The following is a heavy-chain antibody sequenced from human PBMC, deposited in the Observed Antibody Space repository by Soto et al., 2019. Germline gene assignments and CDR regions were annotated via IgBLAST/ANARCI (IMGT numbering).Heavy chain of an antibody. CDR1: GFTFSSYA. CDR3: AKVYYDILTGYYSMISYYFDY. V-gene: IGHV3-23*01. CDR2: ISGSGGST. J-gene: IGHJ4*02. D-gene: IGHD3-9*01. Sequence: HPGGSLRLSCAASGFTFSSYAMSWVRQAPGKGLEWVSAISGSGGSTYYADSVKGRFTISRDNSKNTLYLQMNSLRAEDTAVYYCAKVYYDILTGYYSMISYYFDYWGQGTLVTVSS.